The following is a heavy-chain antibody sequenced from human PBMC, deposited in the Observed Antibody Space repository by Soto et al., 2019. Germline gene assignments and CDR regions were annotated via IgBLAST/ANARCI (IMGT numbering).Heavy chain of an antibody. J-gene: IGHJ4*02. CDR2: IYYSGST. D-gene: IGHD3-22*01. Sequence: PSETLSLTCTVSGGSISSYYWSWIRQPPGKGLEWIGYIYYSGSTNYNPSLKSRVTISVDTSKNQFSLKLSSVTAADTAVYYCARAPPPPYYYDSSGYYPFDYWGQGTLVTVSS. V-gene: IGHV4-59*01. CDR3: ARAPPPPYYYDSSGYYPFDY. CDR1: GGSISSYY.